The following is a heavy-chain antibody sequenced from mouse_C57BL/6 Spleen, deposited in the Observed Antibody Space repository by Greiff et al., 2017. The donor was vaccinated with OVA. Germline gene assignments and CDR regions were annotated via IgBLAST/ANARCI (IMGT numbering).Heavy chain of an antibody. V-gene: IGHV2-9-1*01. CDR3: ARTGTPTTVVAYYAMDY. J-gene: IGHJ4*01. CDR1: GFSLTSYA. D-gene: IGHD1-1*01. CDR2: LWTGGGT. Sequence: QVQLKESGPGLVAPSQSLSITCTVSGFSLTSYAISWVRQPPGKGLEWLGVLWTGGGTNYNSALKSRLSISKDKSKSPVFLKMNSLQTDDTARYYCARTGTPTTVVAYYAMDYWGRGTSVTVAS.